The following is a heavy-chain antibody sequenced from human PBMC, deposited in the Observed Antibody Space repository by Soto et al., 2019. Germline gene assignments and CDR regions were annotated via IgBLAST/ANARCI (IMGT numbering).Heavy chain of an antibody. D-gene: IGHD3-22*01. CDR3: ARNRYYDSSGYYSY. Sequence: GESLKISCKGSGYSFSSYWIAWVRQMPGKGLEWMGIIYPGDSDTRYSPSFRGQVTISADRSISTAYLQWSSLKASDTAMYYCARNRYYDSSGYYSYWGQGTLVTVSS. CDR2: IYPGDSDT. V-gene: IGHV5-51*01. J-gene: IGHJ4*02. CDR1: GYSFSSYW.